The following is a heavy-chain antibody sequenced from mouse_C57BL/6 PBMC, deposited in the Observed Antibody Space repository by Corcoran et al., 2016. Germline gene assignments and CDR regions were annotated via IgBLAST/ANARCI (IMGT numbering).Heavy chain of an antibody. Sequence: QVQLQQSGAELVKPGASVKLSCKASGYTFTEYTIHWVRQRSGQGLEWIGWFYPGSGSIKYTEKFKDKATLTADKSSSTVYMELSRLTSEDSAVYFCARHERDANWDLAWFAYLGQGTLVTVSA. D-gene: IGHD4-1*01. CDR1: GYTFTEYT. CDR2: FYPGSGSI. V-gene: IGHV1-62-2*01. CDR3: ARHERDANWDLAWFAY. J-gene: IGHJ3*01.